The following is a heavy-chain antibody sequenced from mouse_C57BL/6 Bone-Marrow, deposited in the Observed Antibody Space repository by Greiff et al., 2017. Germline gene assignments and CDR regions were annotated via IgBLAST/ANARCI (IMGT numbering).Heavy chain of an antibody. CDR2: IYPGGGYT. V-gene: IGHV1-63*01. CDR1: GYTFTNYW. D-gene: IGHD2-3*01. Sequence: QVQLQQSGAELVRPGTSVKMSCKASGYTFTNYWIGWAKQRPGHGLEWIGDIYPGGGYTDYNEKFKGKATLTADKSSSTAYMQFSSLTSEDSAIYYCARWVYDYDAMDYWGQGTSVTVSS. J-gene: IGHJ4*01. CDR3: ARWVYDYDAMDY.